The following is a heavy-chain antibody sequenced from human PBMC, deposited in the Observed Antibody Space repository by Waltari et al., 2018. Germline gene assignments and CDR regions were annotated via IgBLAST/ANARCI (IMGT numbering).Heavy chain of an antibody. D-gene: IGHD2-2*01. V-gene: IGHV3-43*01. J-gene: IGHJ4*02. CDR2: ISWDGGST. Sequence: EVQLVESGGVVVQPGGSLRLSCAASGFTFDDYTMHWSRQAPGKGLEWVSLISWDGGSTYYADSVKGRFTISRDNSKNSLYLQMNSLRTEDTALYYCAKGGEMATSAPDYWGQGTLVTVSS. CDR3: AKGGEMATSAPDY. CDR1: GFTFDDYT.